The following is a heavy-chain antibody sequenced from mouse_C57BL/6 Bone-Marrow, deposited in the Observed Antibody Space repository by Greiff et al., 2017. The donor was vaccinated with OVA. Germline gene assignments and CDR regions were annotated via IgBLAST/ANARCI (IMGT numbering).Heavy chain of an antibody. D-gene: IGHD2-10*01. J-gene: IGHJ3*01. V-gene: IGHV5-6*01. Sequence: EVQLVESGGDLVKPGGSLKLSCAASGFTFSSYGMSWVRQTPDKRLEWVATISSGGSYTYYPDSVKGRFTLSRDNAKNTLYLQMSILKSEDTAMYYCARRAYYAWFAYWGQGTLVTVSA. CDR3: ARRAYYAWFAY. CDR2: ISSGGSYT. CDR1: GFTFSSYG.